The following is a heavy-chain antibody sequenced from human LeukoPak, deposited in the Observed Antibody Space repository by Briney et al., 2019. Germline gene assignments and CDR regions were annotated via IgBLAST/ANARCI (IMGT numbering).Heavy chain of an antibody. CDR1: EFTLGNYG. CDR2: IRGGGGST. D-gene: IGHD2-2*01. Sequence: GGSLGFSVAALEFTLGNYGMGWAGRAPGKGLKWASAIRGGGGSTYYADSVKGRFTISRDNSKNTLYLQMNSLRAEDTAVYYCAKGPAGDWAMDYYYMDVWGKGTTVTVSS. J-gene: IGHJ6*03. CDR3: AKGPAGDWAMDYYYMDV. V-gene: IGHV3-23*01.